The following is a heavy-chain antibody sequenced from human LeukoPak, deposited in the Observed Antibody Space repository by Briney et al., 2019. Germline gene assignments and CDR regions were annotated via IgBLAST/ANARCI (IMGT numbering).Heavy chain of an antibody. J-gene: IGHJ4*02. CDR2: ISDDSNYI. Sequence: PGGSLRLSCAASGFTFSDYSMNWVRQAPGKGLEWVSSISDDSNYIYYADSVKGRFTISRDNAKNSLYLQMNSLRAEDTAVYYCARDQANYYDSSGYYSFDYWGQGTLVTVSS. V-gene: IGHV3-21*01. CDR1: GFTFSDYS. D-gene: IGHD3-22*01. CDR3: ARDQANYYDSSGYYSFDY.